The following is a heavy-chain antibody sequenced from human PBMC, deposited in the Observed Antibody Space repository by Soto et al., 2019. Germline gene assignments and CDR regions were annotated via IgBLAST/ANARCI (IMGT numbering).Heavy chain of an antibody. J-gene: IGHJ4*02. CDR3: AKHSVAGGYYFDY. CDR2: ISSNSNYK. CDR1: GFTLSNYS. Sequence: PGGSLRLSCAASGFTLSNYSMSWVRQTPGKGLEWVSSISSNSNYKYYVDSVKVRFTISRDNAKSSLYLQMNSLRAEDTAVYYCAKHSVAGGYYFDYWGQGTLVTVSS. D-gene: IGHD6-19*01. V-gene: IGHV3-21*04.